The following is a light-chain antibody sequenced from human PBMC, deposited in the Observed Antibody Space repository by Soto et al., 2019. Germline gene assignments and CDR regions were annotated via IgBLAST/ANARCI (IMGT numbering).Light chain of an antibody. CDR1: QSTTNW. J-gene: IGKJ1*01. V-gene: IGKV1-5*03. Sequence: DIQMTQSPSILSASVGDRVTITCRASQSTTNWLAWYQQKPGKAPKLLIYKASSLESGVPSRFSGSGSGTEFTLTISSLQPDDFATYYCQQYNSYSAWTFGQGTKVEIK. CDR2: KAS. CDR3: QQYNSYSAWT.